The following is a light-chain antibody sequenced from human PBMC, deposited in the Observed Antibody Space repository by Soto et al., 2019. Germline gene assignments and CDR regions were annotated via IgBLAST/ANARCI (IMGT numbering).Light chain of an antibody. CDR3: SSYTSNSTIL. J-gene: IGLJ2*01. Sequence: QSALTQPASVSGSPGQSITISCTGTNSDVGAYNLVSWYQHHPGKAPKFMMYEVSYRPSGVSNRFSGSKSGNTASLTISGLQAEDDDDYYCSSYTSNSTILFGGGTKLTVL. V-gene: IGLV2-14*01. CDR1: NSDVGAYNL. CDR2: EVS.